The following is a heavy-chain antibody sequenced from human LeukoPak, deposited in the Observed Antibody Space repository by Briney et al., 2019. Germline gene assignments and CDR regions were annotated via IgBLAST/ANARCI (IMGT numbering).Heavy chain of an antibody. CDR2: INHSGST. Sequence: SSETLSLTCAVYGGSFSGYYWSWIRQPPGKGLEWIGEINHSGSTNYNPSLESRVTISVDTSKNHFSLRLSSVTAADTAVYYCARSLDYYYYGMDVWGQGTTVTVSS. D-gene: IGHD1-1*01. J-gene: IGHJ6*02. V-gene: IGHV4-34*01. CDR1: GGSFSGYY. CDR3: ARSLDYYYYGMDV.